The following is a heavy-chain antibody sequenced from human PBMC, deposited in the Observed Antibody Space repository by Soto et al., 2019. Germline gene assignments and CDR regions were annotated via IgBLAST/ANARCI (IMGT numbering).Heavy chain of an antibody. CDR2: ISSSGSTI. J-gene: IGHJ4*02. D-gene: IGHD5-12*01. Sequence: GGSLRLSCAASGFTFSDYYMSWIRQAPGKGLEWVSYISSSGSTIYYADSVKGRFTISRDNAKNSLYLQMNSLRAEDTAVYYCASFNVDIVATVDYWGQGTLVTVS. V-gene: IGHV3-11*01. CDR3: ASFNVDIVATVDY. CDR1: GFTFSDYY.